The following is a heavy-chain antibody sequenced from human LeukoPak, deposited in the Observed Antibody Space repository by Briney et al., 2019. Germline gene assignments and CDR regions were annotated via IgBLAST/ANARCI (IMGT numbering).Heavy chain of an antibody. J-gene: IGHJ4*02. CDR3: VRDLNSAARSFFDY. CDR1: GYTFISFG. Sequence: ASVKVSCKASGYTFISFGISWVRQAPGQGPEWMGWISGYTGNTDYAQKFQGRVTMTTDTSTSTVYMDLRSLRSDDTVVYYCVRDLNSAARSFFDYWGQGTQVTVSS. V-gene: IGHV1-18*01. D-gene: IGHD6-6*01. CDR2: ISGYTGNT.